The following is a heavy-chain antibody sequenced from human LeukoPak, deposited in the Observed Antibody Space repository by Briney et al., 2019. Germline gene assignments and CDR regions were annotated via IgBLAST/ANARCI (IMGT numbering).Heavy chain of an antibody. Sequence: PGGSLRLSCAASGFTVSSNYMSWVRQAPGKGLEWVSVIYSGGSTYYADSVKGRFTISGDNSKNTLYLQMNSLRAEDTAVYYCARDRTGTLDYWGQGTLVTVSS. CDR2: IYSGGST. V-gene: IGHV3-53*01. CDR3: ARDRTGTLDY. CDR1: GFTVSSNY. J-gene: IGHJ4*02. D-gene: IGHD1-1*01.